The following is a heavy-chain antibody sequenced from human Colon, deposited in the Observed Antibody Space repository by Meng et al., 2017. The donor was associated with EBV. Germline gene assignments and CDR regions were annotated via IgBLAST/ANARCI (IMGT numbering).Heavy chain of an antibody. CDR3: ARVWQSLTAFFDS. D-gene: IGHD2-21*01. CDR2: VYHTGST. CDR1: GGSISSSHG. Sequence: EWGHGVGKPAGALALTCAVSGGSISSSHGWTWVRQPPGKGLEWIGEVYHTGSTKYNPSLKSRLTISVDKSKNQFSLNLTSVTAADTAVYYCARVWQSLTAFFDSWGQGTLVTVSS. V-gene: IGHV4-4*02. J-gene: IGHJ4*02.